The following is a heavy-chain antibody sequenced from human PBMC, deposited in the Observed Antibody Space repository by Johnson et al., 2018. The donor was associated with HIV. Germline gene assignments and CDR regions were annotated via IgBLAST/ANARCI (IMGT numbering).Heavy chain of an antibody. CDR2: IWYDGSNK. Sequence: QVQLVESGGGVVQPGRSLRLSCAASGFTFSSYGMHWVRQAPGKGLEWVAVIWYDGSNKYYADSVKGRFTISRDNSKNTLYLQMNSLRAEDTAVYYCARGIRFVEAGRENDGFDVWGQGTVVTVSS. CDR3: ARGIRFVEAGRENDGFDV. V-gene: IGHV3-33*01. J-gene: IGHJ3*01. CDR1: GFTFSSYG. D-gene: IGHD4-17*01.